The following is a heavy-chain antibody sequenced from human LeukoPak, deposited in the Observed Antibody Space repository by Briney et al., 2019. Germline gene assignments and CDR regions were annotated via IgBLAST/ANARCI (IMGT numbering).Heavy chain of an antibody. CDR2: ISGSGGST. Sequence: GGSLRLSCAASGFTFSSYAMSWVRQAPGKRLEWVSAISGSGGSTYYADSVKGRFTISRDNSKNTLYLQMNSLRAEDTAVYYCAKGMATFYYYGMDVWGQGTTVTVSS. V-gene: IGHV3-23*01. J-gene: IGHJ6*02. CDR3: AKGMATFYYYGMDV. CDR1: GFTFSSYA. D-gene: IGHD5-24*01.